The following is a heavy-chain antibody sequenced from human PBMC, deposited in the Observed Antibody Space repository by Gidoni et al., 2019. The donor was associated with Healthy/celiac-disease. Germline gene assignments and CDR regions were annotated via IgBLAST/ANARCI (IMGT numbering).Heavy chain of an antibody. J-gene: IGHJ4*02. CDR3: ARADIESGLQWGYYFDY. D-gene: IGHD2-15*01. V-gene: IGHV3-30*01. Sequence: ADSVKGRFTISRDNSKNTLYLQMNSLRAEDTAVYYCARADIESGLQWGYYFDYWGQGTLVTVSS.